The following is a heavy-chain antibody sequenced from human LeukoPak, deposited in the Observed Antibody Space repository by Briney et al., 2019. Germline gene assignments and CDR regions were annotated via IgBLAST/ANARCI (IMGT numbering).Heavy chain of an antibody. CDR1: GFTFSSYA. D-gene: IGHD3-9*01. CDR3: ARDHHDILTGWYWFDP. Sequence: GGSLRLSCAVSGFTFSSYAMSWVRQAPGRGLEWVSGISSSGGSTPHADSVKGRFTISRDNSKNTLYLQMNSLRAEDTAVYYCARDHHDILTGWYWFDPWGQGTLVTVSS. J-gene: IGHJ5*02. V-gene: IGHV3-23*01. CDR2: ISSSGGST.